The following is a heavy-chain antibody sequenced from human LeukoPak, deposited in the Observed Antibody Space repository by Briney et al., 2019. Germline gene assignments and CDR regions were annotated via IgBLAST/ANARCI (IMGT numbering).Heavy chain of an antibody. J-gene: IGHJ4*02. D-gene: IGHD2-15*01. Sequence: SSYTNYADSVKGRFTISRDNAKNSLYLQMNSLRAEDTAVYYCARDPRYCSGGSCYGHPIDYWGQGTLVTVSS. CDR3: ARDPRYCSGGSCYGHPIDY. V-gene: IGHV3-11*06. CDR2: SSYT.